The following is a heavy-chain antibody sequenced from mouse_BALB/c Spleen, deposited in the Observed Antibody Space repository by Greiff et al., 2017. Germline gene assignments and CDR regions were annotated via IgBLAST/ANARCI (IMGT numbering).Heavy chain of an antibody. CDR1: GYSFTSYW. CDR3: ARTGTYAMDY. J-gene: IGHJ4*01. CDR2: IDPSDSET. Sequence: QVQLQQSGPQLVRPGASVKISCKASGYSFTSYWMHWVKQRPGQGLEWIGMIDPSDSETRLNQKFKDKATLTVDKSSSTAYMQLSSPTSEDSAVYYCARTGTYAMDYWGQGTSVTVSS. V-gene: IGHV1S127*01. D-gene: IGHD4-1*01.